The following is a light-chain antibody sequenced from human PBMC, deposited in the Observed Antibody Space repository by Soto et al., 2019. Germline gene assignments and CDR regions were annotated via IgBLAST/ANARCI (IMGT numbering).Light chain of an antibody. V-gene: IGLV1-36*01. CDR3: EAWDDSLNGWV. J-gene: IGLJ3*02. CDR2: YDD. CDR1: SSNIGTNG. Sequence: QSVLTQPPSASEAPRQRVTISCSGSSSNIGTNGVNWYQQLPGKAPKLLIYYDDLLPSGVSDRFSGSKSGTSASLAISGLQSEDEADYYCEAWDDSLNGWVFGGGTKLTVL.